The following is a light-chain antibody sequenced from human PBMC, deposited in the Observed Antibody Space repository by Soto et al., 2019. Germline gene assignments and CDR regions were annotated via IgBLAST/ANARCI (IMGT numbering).Light chain of an antibody. V-gene: IGLV2-14*01. J-gene: IGLJ2*01. CDR1: SSDIGNYDF. CDR2: EVS. CDR3: SSYTTSTSFIL. Sequence: QSALTQPASVCGSPGQAITISCTGTSSDIGNYDFVSWYQQVPGTAPKAMIYEVSSRPSGVSNRFSGSKSGNTASLTISGLQAEDEAYYYCSSYTTSTSFILFGGGTTVTVL.